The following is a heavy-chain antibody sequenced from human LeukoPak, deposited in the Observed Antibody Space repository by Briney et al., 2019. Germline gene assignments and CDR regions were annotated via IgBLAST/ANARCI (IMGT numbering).Heavy chain of an antibody. Sequence: GRSLRLSFAASGFTFDDYAMHWVRQAPGKGLEWVSGISWNSGSIGYADSVKGRFTISRDNAKNSLYLQMNSLRAEDTALYYCAKVRFLEWHNWYFDLWGRGTLVTVSS. J-gene: IGHJ2*01. D-gene: IGHD3-3*01. V-gene: IGHV3-9*01. CDR3: AKVRFLEWHNWYFDL. CDR1: GFTFDDYA. CDR2: ISWNSGSI.